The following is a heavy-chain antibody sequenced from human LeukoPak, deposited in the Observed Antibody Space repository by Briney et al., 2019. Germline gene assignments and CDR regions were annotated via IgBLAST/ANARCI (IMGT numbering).Heavy chain of an antibody. CDR1: GFTFSSYS. CDR2: ISSSSSYI. D-gene: IGHD6-13*01. J-gene: IGHJ4*02. CDR3: AAHYSSSWYYFDY. Sequence: GGSLRLSCAASGFTFSSYSMNWVRQAPGKGLEWVSSISSSSSYIYYADSVKGRFTISRDNAKNSLYLQMNSPRAEDTAVYYCAAHYSSSWYYFDYWGQGTLVTVSS. V-gene: IGHV3-21*01.